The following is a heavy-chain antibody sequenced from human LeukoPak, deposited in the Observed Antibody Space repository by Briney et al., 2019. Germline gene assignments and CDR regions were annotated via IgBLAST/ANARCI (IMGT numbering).Heavy chain of an antibody. CDR2: INPNSGGT. Sequence: ASVKVSCKASGYTFTGYYMHWVRQAPGQGLEWMGWINPNSGGTNYAQKFQGRVTMTRDMSTSTVYMELSSLRSEDTAVYYCARDLAAAGTPWFDPWGQGTLVTVSS. CDR1: GYTFTGYY. D-gene: IGHD6-13*01. V-gene: IGHV1-2*02. CDR3: ARDLAAAGTPWFDP. J-gene: IGHJ5*02.